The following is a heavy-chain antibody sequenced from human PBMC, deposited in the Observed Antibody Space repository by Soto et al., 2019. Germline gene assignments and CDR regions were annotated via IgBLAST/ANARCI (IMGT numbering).Heavy chain of an antibody. Sequence: EVQLVESGGGLVQPGGSLRLSCAASGFTFSSYWMSWVRQAPGKGLEWVANIKQDGSEKYYVDSVKGRFTISRDNAKNSLYLQMNSLRAEDTAVYYCARAESVFVYSSTWSRTKRGGWFDPWGQGTLVTVSS. CDR1: GFTFSSYW. J-gene: IGHJ5*02. CDR3: ARAESVFVYSSTWSRTKRGGWFDP. CDR2: IKQDGSEK. V-gene: IGHV3-7*03. D-gene: IGHD6-13*01.